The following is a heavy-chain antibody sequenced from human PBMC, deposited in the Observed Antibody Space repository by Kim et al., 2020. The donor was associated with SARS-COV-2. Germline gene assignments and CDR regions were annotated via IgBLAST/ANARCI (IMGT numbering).Heavy chain of an antibody. CDR1: GFTFSDYY. CDR2: ISSSGSTI. Sequence: GGSLRLSCAASGFTFSDYYMSWIRQAPGKGLEWVSYISSSGSTIYYADSVKGRFTISRDNAKNSLYLQMNSLRAEDTAVYYCARESGTDYDYVWGSYRLGGWFDPWGQGTLVTVSS. CDR3: ARESGTDYDYVWGSYRLGGWFDP. V-gene: IGHV3-11*01. J-gene: IGHJ5*02. D-gene: IGHD3-16*02.